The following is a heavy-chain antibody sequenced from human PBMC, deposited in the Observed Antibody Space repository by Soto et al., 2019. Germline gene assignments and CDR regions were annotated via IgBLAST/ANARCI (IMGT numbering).Heavy chain of an antibody. D-gene: IGHD6-13*01. CDR3: AHTAPGAAGPFDY. V-gene: IGHV2-5*02. CDR2: IYWDDDK. Sequence: QITLTESGPTLVKSTQNLTLTCTFSGFSLSTSGVGVGWISQPPGKALECLVVIYWDDDKRYSPSLKRRVTISKDTSKNQVVVRMTHMDPADTAMYFFAHTAPGAAGPFDYWGQGTLVTVSS. J-gene: IGHJ4*02. CDR1: GFSLSTSGVG.